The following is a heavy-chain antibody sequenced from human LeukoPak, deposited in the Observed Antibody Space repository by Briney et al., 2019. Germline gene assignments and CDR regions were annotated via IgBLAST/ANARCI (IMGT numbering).Heavy chain of an antibody. CDR3: TRDEGAMVF. CDR1: GDSVSSNSAA. CDR2: AYYRSKWYI. V-gene: IGHV6-1*01. Sequence: SQTLSLTCVISGDSVSSNSAAWNWIRQSPSRGFGWLGRAYYRSKWYIDYALSVKSRITIKPDTSKNQFSLQLNSVTPEDTAVYYCTRDEGAMVFWGQGILVTVSS. J-gene: IGHJ4*02. D-gene: IGHD3-10*01.